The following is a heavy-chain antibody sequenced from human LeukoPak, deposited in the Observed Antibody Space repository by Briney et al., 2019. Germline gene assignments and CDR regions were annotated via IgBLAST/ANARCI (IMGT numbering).Heavy chain of an antibody. V-gene: IGHV3-7*01. CDR3: VRDLMGSGSTTAYLHH. D-gene: IGHD1-1*01. CDR2: INENGGEK. CDR1: GLSFSGFW. J-gene: IGHJ1*01. Sequence: GGSLRLSCEVSGLSFSGFWMSWVRQAPGKGLEWVANINENGGEKYYVDSVKGRFTISRDNAKNSMYLQMNSLRAEDMAVYFCVRDLMGSGSTTAYLHHWGQGTLVTVSS.